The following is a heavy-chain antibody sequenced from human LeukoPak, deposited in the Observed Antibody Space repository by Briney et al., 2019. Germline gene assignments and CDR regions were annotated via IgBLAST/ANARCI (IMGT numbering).Heavy chain of an antibody. J-gene: IGHJ4*02. V-gene: IGHV3-30-3*01. CDR1: GFTFSSYA. Sequence: PGGSLRLSCAASGFTFSSYAMHWVRQAPGKGLEWVAVISYDGSNKYYADSVKGRFTISRDNSKNTLYLQMNSLRAEDTAVYYCARDNYPYGPGSYSHGVNYWGQGTLVTVSS. D-gene: IGHD3-10*01. CDR3: ARDNYPYGPGSYSHGVNY. CDR2: ISYDGSNK.